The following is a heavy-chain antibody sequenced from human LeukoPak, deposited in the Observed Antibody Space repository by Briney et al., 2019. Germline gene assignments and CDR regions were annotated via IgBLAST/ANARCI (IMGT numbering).Heavy chain of an antibody. V-gene: IGHV3-33*01. CDR2: IWYDGTNK. D-gene: IGHD6-19*01. CDR1: GFTFGSHG. J-gene: IGHJ4*02. Sequence: PGGSLRLSCAASGFTFGSHGIHWVRQAPGRGLEWVAVIWYDGTNKYYEDSVKGRFSISRDDSKNTVYLQMNSLRAEDTAVYYCARDQGLLVVAGRFGYWGQGTLVTVSS. CDR3: ARDQGLLVVAGRFGY.